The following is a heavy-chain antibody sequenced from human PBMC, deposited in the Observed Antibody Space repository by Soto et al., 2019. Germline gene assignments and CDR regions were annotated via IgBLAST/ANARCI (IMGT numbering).Heavy chain of an antibody. CDR1: GFTFSSYS. V-gene: IGHV3-48*02. Sequence: PGGSLRLSCAASGFTFSSYSMNWVRQAPGKGLEWVSYISSSSSTIYYADSVKGRFTISRDNAKNSLYLQMNSLRDEDTAVYYCARDPRLQYPRVYGMDVWGQGTTVTVSS. CDR3: ARDPRLQYPRVYGMDV. J-gene: IGHJ6*02. CDR2: ISSSSSTI. D-gene: IGHD4-4*01.